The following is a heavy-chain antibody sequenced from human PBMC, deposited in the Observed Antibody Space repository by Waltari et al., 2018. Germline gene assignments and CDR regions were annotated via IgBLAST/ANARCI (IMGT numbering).Heavy chain of an antibody. Sequence: VQLVESGGGVVQPGGSLRLSCAASGYTFTDYYMHWVQQAPGKGLEWMGRVDPEDGETIYAEKFQGRVTITADTSTDTAYMELSSLRSEDTAVYYCATEEIVVVIAIDGGYWGQGTLVTVSS. CDR1: GYTFTDYY. CDR2: VDPEDGET. CDR3: ATEEIVVVIAIDGGY. J-gene: IGHJ4*02. D-gene: IGHD2-21*01. V-gene: IGHV1-69-2*01.